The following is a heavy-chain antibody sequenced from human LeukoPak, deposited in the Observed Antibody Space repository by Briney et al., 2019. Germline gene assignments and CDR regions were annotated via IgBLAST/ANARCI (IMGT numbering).Heavy chain of an antibody. CDR2: IYPGDSDT. CDR1: GYSFTSYW. J-gene: IGHJ6*03. D-gene: IGHD6-6*01. V-gene: IGHV5-51*01. Sequence: GESLKISCKGSGYSFTSYWIGWVRQLPGKGLEWMGIIYPGDSDTRYSPSFQGQVTISADKSISTAYLQWSSLKASDTAMYYCARQDSCSLFADYMDVWGKGTTVTVSS. CDR3: ARQDSCSLFADYMDV.